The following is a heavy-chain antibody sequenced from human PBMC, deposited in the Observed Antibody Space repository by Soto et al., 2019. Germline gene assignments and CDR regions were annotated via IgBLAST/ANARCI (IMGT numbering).Heavy chain of an antibody. CDR2: IYTSGST. CDR3: ASALARYQLLYHWFDP. Sequence: SETLSLTCTVSGGSISSYYWGWIRQPAGKGLEWIGRIYTSGSTNYNPSLKSRVTMSVDTSKNQFSLKLSSVTAADTAVYYSASALARYQLLYHWFDPWGQGTLVTVSS. V-gene: IGHV4-4*07. CDR1: GGSISSYY. J-gene: IGHJ5*02. D-gene: IGHD2-2*02.